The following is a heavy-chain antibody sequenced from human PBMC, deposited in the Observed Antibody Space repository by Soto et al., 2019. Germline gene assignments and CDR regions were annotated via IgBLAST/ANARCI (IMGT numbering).Heavy chain of an antibody. D-gene: IGHD3-22*01. V-gene: IGHV4-4*02. CDR1: GGSISSSNW. J-gene: IGHJ4*02. CDR2: IYHSGST. CDR3: ARAPLYFYDSSGYSYYVDY. Sequence: SETLPLTCAVSGGSISSSNWWSWVRQPPGKGLEWIGEIYHSGSTNYNPSLKSRVTISVDKSKNQFSLKLSSVTAADTAVYYCARAPLYFYDSSGYSYYVDYWGQGTLVIVS.